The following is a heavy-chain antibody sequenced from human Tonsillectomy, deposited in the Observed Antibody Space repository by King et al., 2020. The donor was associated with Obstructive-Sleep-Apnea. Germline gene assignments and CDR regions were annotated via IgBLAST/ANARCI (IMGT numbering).Heavy chain of an antibody. J-gene: IGHJ4*02. CDR2: IYSGGTT. Sequence: DVQLVESGGGLVQPGGSLRLSCAASGFTVSSNYMSWVRQAPGKGLEWVSVIYSGGTTYYADSVKGRFTISRDNSKNTLYLQMNSLRAEDTAVFYCARGNFPTVTTFYYFDYWGQGTLVTVSS. V-gene: IGHV3-66*01. CDR3: ARGNFPTVTTFYYFDY. D-gene: IGHD4-17*01. CDR1: GFTVSSNY.